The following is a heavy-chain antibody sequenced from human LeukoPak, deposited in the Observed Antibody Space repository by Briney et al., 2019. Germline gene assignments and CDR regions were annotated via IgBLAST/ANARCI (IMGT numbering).Heavy chain of an antibody. Sequence: GGSLRVSPAASGFTFCSYTMHWVRQAPGKGLEWVSSISGSAYRTYYADSVKGRFTVSWDSSKNKLYLQMNSLRAEDTAVYYCAKSFSSIWFMTFDYWGQGTRVTVSS. CDR1: GFTFCSYT. J-gene: IGHJ4*02. CDR2: ISGSAYRT. D-gene: IGHD6-13*01. CDR3: AKSFSSIWFMTFDY. V-gene: IGHV3-23*01.